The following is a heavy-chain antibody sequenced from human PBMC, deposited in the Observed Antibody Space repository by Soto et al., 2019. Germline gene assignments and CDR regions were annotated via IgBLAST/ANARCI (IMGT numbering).Heavy chain of an antibody. J-gene: IGHJ4*02. V-gene: IGHV3-23*01. Sequence: GGSLRLSCAASGFTFRNYAMNWVRQAPGKGLGWVSGISVSGGGTYYADSVKGRFTVSRDNSKNTVFLQMNSLRAEDTAVYFCAKGMYYYDSSGYRLFDYWGQGTLVTVSS. D-gene: IGHD3-22*01. CDR2: ISVSGGGT. CDR1: GFTFRNYA. CDR3: AKGMYYYDSSGYRLFDY.